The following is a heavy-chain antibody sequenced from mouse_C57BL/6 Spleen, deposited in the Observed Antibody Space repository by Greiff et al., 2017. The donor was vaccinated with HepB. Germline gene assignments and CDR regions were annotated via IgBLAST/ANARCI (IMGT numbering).Heavy chain of an antibody. V-gene: IGHV1-53*01. CDR2: INPSNGGT. D-gene: IGHD1-1*01. Sequence: VQLQQPGTELVKPGASVKLSCKASGYTFTSYWMHWVKQRPGQGLEWIGNINPSNGGTNYNEKFKSKATLTVDKSSSTAYMQLSSLTSEDSAVYYCARWGTTVVATRYYAMDYWGQGTSVTVSS. CDR3: ARWGTTVVATRYYAMDY. J-gene: IGHJ4*01. CDR1: GYTFTSYW.